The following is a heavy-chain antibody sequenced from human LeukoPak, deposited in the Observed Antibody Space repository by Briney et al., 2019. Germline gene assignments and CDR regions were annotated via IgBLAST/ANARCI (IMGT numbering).Heavy chain of an antibody. CDR3: ARRGPAAEIDY. D-gene: IGHD2-2*01. V-gene: IGHV4-4*09. J-gene: IGHJ4*02. Sequence: PSETLSLTCTVSGGSISSSYWSWIRQPPGKGLECIGYISTSGSTNNNPSLRGRVTISVDTSKNQFSLKLSSVTAADTAVYYCARRGPAAEIDYWGQGTLVTVCS. CDR1: GGSISSSY. CDR2: ISTSGST.